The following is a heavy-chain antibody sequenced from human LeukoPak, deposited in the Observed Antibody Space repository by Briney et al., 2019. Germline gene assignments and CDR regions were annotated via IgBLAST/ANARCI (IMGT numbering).Heavy chain of an antibody. CDR1: GFTFSSYG. Sequence: GGYLRLYCAASGFTFSSYGMHWVRQAPGKGLEWVVVIWYDGSNKYYADSVKGRFTISRDNSKNTLYLQMNSLRAEDTAVYYCARGNYGSGSYYQNNWFDPWGQGTLVTVSS. D-gene: IGHD3-10*01. CDR3: ARGNYGSGSYYQNNWFDP. V-gene: IGHV3-33*01. J-gene: IGHJ5*02. CDR2: IWYDGSNK.